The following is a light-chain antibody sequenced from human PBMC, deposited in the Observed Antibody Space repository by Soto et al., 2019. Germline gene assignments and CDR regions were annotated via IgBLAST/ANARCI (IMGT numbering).Light chain of an antibody. CDR2: WAS. V-gene: IGKV4-1*01. CDR3: QQYYSTPQT. Sequence: IVMTRSPDSLAVSLGERATINCKSSQSVLYSSNNKNYVAWYQQKPGQHPKLLIYWASTREPGVPDRFSGSGSGPDFTLTISSLQAEDEAVYYCQQYYSTPQTFGQGTKVEIK. CDR1: QSVLYSSNNKNY. J-gene: IGKJ1*01.